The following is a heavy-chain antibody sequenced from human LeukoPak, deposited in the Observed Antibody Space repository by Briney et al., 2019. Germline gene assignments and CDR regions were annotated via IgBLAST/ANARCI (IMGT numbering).Heavy chain of an antibody. V-gene: IGHV3-64*01. Sequence: GGSLRLSCAASGFTFSSYAMHWVRQAPGKGLEYVSAISSNGGSTYYANSVKGRFTISRDNSKNTLYLQMGSLRAEDMAVYYCAREYYDSSAFGSIDYWGQGTLVTVSS. CDR2: ISSNGGST. CDR3: AREYYDSSAFGSIDY. D-gene: IGHD3-22*01. J-gene: IGHJ4*02. CDR1: GFTFSSYA.